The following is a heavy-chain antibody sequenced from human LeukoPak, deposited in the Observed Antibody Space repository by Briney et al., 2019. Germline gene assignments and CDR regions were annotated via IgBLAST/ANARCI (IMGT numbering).Heavy chain of an antibody. V-gene: IGHV1-58*02. D-gene: IGHD3-22*01. J-gene: IGHJ4*02. CDR3: AAESNYYDSSGYYSLGY. CDR2: IVVGSGNT. CDR1: GFTFTSSA. Sequence: GASVKVSCKASGFTFTSSAMQWVRPARGQRLEWIGWIVVGSGNTNYAQKFQERVTITRDMSTSTAYMELSSLRSEDTAVYYCAAESNYYDSSGYYSLGYWGQGTLVTVSS.